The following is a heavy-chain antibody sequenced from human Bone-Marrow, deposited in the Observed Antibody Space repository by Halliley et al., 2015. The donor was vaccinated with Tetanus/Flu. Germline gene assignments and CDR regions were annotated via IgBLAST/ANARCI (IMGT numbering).Heavy chain of an antibody. V-gene: IGHV4-4*02. CDR3: ARGVGRSVLVGTSRRAWYFDN. D-gene: IGHD2-8*02. J-gene: IGHJ4*02. Sequence: GLVKPSGTLSLTCAVSGGSITNHNWWSWVRQSPGKGLEWIGEIYHSGSSNYNPSLKSRLTISVDKSKNQFSLKLSSVTAADTAVYYCARGVGRSVLVGTSRRAWYFDNWGQGAQVIVSS. CDR1: GGSITNHNW. CDR2: IYHSGSS.